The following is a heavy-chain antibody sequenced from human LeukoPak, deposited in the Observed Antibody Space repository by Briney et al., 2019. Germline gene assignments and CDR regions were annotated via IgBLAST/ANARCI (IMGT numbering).Heavy chain of an antibody. V-gene: IGHV1-46*02. Sequence: ASVNVPCKASGYTFNRYYMHWVRQAPGQGLEGMGIINPSGGGTSYSHKFQGRGTVTSDPATSTVHMELSSLSACETATYFCGKDNGVAPFDCGGQGTLVTVS. CDR3: GKDNGVAPFDC. CDR1: GYTFNRYY. J-gene: IGHJ4*02. CDR2: INPSGGGT. D-gene: IGHD2-8*01.